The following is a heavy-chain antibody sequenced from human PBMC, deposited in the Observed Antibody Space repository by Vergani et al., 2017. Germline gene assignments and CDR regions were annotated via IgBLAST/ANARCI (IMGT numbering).Heavy chain of an antibody. J-gene: IGHJ6*02. V-gene: IGHV4-39*07. Sequence: QMQLQESGPGLVKASETLSLTCTVSGDSIISRSYYWGWIRQPPGKGLEWIGEINHSGSTNYNPSLKSRVTISLDTSKNQFSLKLSSVTAADTAVYYCVRAPHRYGMDVWGQ. CDR3: VRAPHRYGMDV. CDR2: INHSGST. CDR1: GDSIISRSYY.